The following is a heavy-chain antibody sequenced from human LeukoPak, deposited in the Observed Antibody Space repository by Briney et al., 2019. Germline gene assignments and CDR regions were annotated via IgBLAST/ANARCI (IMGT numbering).Heavy chain of an antibody. D-gene: IGHD3-10*01. CDR1: GGSISSYY. V-gene: IGHV4-4*07. CDR2: IYTSGST. CDR3: ARGGIGELLENNCDY. Sequence: SETLSLTCTVSGGSISSYYWSWIRQPAGKGLEWIGRIYTSGSTNYNPSLKSRVTMSVDTSKNQFSLKLSSVTAADTAVYYCARGGIGELLENNCDYWGQGTLVTVSS. J-gene: IGHJ4*02.